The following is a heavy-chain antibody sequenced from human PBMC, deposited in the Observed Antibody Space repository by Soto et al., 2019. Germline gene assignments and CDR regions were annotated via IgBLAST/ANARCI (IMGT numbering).Heavy chain of an antibody. J-gene: IGHJ6*02. V-gene: IGHV3-7*01. CDR1: GFTFSSYW. CDR2: IKQDGSEK. D-gene: IGHD1-1*01. Sequence: GGSLRLSCAASGFTFSSYWMSWVRQAPGKGLEWVANIKQDGSEKYYVDSVKGGFTISRDNAKNSLYLQMNSLRAEDTAVDYCARVGDSTTGTYYYYGMDVWGQGTTVTVSS. CDR3: ARVGDSTTGTYYYYGMDV.